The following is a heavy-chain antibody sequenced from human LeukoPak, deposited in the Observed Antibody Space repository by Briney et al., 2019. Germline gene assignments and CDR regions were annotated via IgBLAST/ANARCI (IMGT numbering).Heavy chain of an antibody. V-gene: IGHV3-30-3*01. CDR2: ISYDGSNK. CDR1: GFTFTNYA. D-gene: IGHD3-10*01. J-gene: IGHJ4*02. CDR3: ARDSPVYGSGAEHLY. Sequence: GGSLRLSCAASGFTFTNYAMHWVRQAPGKGLEWVAVISYDGSNKYYADSVKGRFTISRDNSKNTLYLQMNSLRAEDTAVYYCARDSPVYGSGAEHLYWGQGTLVTVSS.